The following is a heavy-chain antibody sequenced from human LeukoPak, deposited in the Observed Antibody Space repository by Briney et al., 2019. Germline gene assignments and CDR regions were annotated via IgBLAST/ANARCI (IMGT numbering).Heavy chain of an antibody. CDR3: ARGPIQLWIHNAMDV. CDR2: IRSKAYRGTT. J-gene: IGHJ6*02. V-gene: IGHV3-49*04. D-gene: IGHD1-1*01. Sequence: PRRSLRLSCTGSGFTFGDHAMSWVRQAPGKGLEWVGFIRSKAYRGTTEYAASVKGRFTISRDGSASIAYLQMNSLKTEDTAVYYCARGPIQLWIHNAMDVWGQGTTVTVSS. CDR1: GFTFGDHA.